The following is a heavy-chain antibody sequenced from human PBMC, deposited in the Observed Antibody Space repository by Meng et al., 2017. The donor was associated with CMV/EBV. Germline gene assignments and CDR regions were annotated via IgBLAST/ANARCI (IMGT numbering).Heavy chain of an antibody. CDR2: IYYSGST. J-gene: IGHJ5*02. CDR1: GGSISSGGYY. CDR3: ARDRLVDCSSTSCSPGGFDP. V-gene: IGHV4-31*03. Sequence: SETLSLTCTVSGGSISSGGYYWSWIRQHPGKGLEWIGYIYYSGSTYYNPSLKSRVTISVDTSKNQFSLKLSSVTAADTAVYYCARDRLVDCSSTSCSPGGFDPWGQGTLVTVSS. D-gene: IGHD2-2*01.